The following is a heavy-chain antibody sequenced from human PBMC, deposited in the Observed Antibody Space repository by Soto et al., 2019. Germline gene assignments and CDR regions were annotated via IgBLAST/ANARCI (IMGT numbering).Heavy chain of an antibody. CDR3: ARAGFCSTTSCSDAFDI. Sequence: ASVKVSCKASGYTFTNYAMHWVRQAPGQRPEWMGWINAGNGNTKFSQRFQGRVTITRDTSANIAYMELSSLTSEDTAVYYCARAGFCSTTSCSDAFDIRGQGTMVTVSS. D-gene: IGHD2-2*01. CDR2: INAGNGNT. CDR1: GYTFTNYA. J-gene: IGHJ3*02. V-gene: IGHV1-3*01.